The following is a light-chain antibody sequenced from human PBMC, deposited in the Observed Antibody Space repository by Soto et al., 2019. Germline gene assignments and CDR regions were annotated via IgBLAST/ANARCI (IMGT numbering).Light chain of an antibody. CDR1: QSVNSN. Sequence: ETVMTQSPATLSVSPGERATLSCRASQSVNSNLAWYQQKLGQAPRVLIYGASTRATGIPDRFSGSGSGTEFILTISSLQSEDFAVYYCQEYNTWPWTFGQGTK. J-gene: IGKJ1*01. CDR2: GAS. CDR3: QEYNTWPWT. V-gene: IGKV3-15*01.